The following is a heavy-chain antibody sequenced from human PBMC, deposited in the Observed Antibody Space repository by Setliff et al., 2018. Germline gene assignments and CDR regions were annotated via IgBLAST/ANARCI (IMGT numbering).Heavy chain of an antibody. Sequence: SETLSLTCSVSGGPFTNTNNYWGWIRQPTGKRLEWIGHIDPSGDTNYSPSLKSRVTISRDTSKNQLSLELTSVTAADTAVYYCARSLSSGSYWNSRPFYSDYWGQGTLVTVSS. CDR2: IDPSGDT. CDR1: GGPFTNTNNY. CDR3: ARSLSSGSYWNSRPFYSDY. D-gene: IGHD3-10*01. V-gene: IGHV4-61*05. J-gene: IGHJ4*02.